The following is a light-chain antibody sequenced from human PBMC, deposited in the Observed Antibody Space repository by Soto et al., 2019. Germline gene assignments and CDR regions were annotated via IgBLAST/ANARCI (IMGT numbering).Light chain of an antibody. CDR3: QQRSNWGIT. J-gene: IGKJ3*01. Sequence: EIVLTQSPATLSLSPGERATLSCRASQSVSSYLAWYQHKPGEAPRLLIYHASNRASGIPARFSGSGSGTDFTLTISSLEPEDFAVYYCQQRSNWGITFGPGTKVDIK. V-gene: IGKV3-11*01. CDR2: HAS. CDR1: QSVSSY.